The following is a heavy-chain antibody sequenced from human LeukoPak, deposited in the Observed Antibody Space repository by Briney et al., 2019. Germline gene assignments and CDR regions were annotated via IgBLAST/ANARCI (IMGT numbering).Heavy chain of an antibody. J-gene: IGHJ4*02. CDR3: AREEGYSSRFTY. Sequence: GGSLRLSCAASGFTFSTYAMHWVRQAPGKGLEWVSVIVHDGSSIYYADSVKGRFTISRDNAKNTLYLQMNSLRAEDTAVYYCAREEGYSSRFTYWGQGTLVTVSS. D-gene: IGHD6-13*01. CDR2: IVHDGSSI. CDR1: GFTFSTYA. V-gene: IGHV3-30*04.